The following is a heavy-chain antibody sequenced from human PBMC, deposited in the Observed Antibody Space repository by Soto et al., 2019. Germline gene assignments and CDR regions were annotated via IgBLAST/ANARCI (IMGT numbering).Heavy chain of an antibody. CDR1: GYSFPGYY. V-gene: IGHV1-2*02. J-gene: IGHJ4*02. CDR2: FNPNSGGA. D-gene: IGHD2-15*01. CDR3: ARASAAATSWFVY. Sequence: VKLVQSGAEVKKPGASVKVSCRTSGYSFPGYYIHWLRQAPGQGLQWMGWFNPNSGGANSAQTFQGRVTMTRDSSLSTVYMELSTLTSDDTAVYYCARASAAATSWFVYWGQGTLVTVSS.